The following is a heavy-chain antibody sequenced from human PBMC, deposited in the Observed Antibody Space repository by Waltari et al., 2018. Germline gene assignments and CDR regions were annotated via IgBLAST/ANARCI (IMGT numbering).Heavy chain of an antibody. V-gene: IGHV1-69*12. J-gene: IGHJ4*02. D-gene: IGHD6-19*01. Sequence: QVQLIQSGAEVKKPGSSVKVSCKASGGTFRTSAFNWVRQAPGQGPEWMGGIIPVFGVAKYTENFQGKVTITADSSTSTVYLELSSLKSGDTAVYFCARASATGWFYFDNWGQGTLVTVSS. CDR3: ARASATGWFYFDN. CDR1: GGTFRTSA. CDR2: IIPVFGVA.